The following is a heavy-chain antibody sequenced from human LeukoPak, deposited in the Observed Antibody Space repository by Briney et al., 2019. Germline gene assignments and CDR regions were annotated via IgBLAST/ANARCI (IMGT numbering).Heavy chain of an antibody. J-gene: IGHJ4*02. D-gene: IGHD5-24*01. V-gene: IGHV1-2*02. Sequence: ASVKVSCKASGYTFTGYYMHWVRQAPGQGLEWMGWINPNSGGTNYAQKFQGRVTMTRDTSISTAYMELSRLRSDDTAVYYCARGGGMRWLQFSKYYFDYWGQGTLVTVSS. CDR1: GYTFTGYY. CDR2: INPNSGGT. CDR3: ARGGGMRWLQFSKYYFDY.